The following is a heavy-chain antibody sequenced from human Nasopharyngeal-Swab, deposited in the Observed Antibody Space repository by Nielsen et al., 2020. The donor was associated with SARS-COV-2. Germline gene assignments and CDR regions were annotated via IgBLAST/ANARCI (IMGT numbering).Heavy chain of an antibody. J-gene: IGHJ4*02. CDR3: AKESRRLLWFGEARGY. Sequence: GGSLRLSCAASGFTFSSYAMSWVRQAPGKGLEWVSAISGSGGSTYYADSVKGRFTISRDNSKNTLYLQMNSLRAEDTAVYYCAKESRRLLWFGEARGYWGQGTLVTVSS. D-gene: IGHD3-10*01. CDR2: ISGSGGST. CDR1: GFTFSSYA. V-gene: IGHV3-23*01.